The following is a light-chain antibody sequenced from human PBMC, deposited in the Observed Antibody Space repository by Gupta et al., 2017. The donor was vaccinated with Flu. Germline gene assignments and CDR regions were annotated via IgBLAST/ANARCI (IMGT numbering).Light chain of an antibody. V-gene: IGKV2-28*01. Sequence: DIVMTQSPLSLPVTPGEPASISCRSSQSLLHSNGYNYLDWYLQKPAQSPQLMIYLGSKRACGVPDRFSGSGSGTDFTLKSSTGEDEDVGIYYCRQDLPTKTFGQGTKVEIK. CDR1: QSLLHSNGYNY. CDR2: LGS. J-gene: IGKJ1*01. CDR3: RQDLPTKT.